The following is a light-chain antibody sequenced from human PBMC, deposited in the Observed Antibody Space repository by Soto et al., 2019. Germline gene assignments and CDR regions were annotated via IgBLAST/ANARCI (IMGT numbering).Light chain of an antibody. J-gene: IGKJ5*01. CDR2: DAF. V-gene: IGKV3-11*01. CDR1: QSVGSY. Sequence: EIVWTQSPATLSLSPGERATLSCRASQSVGSYLAWYQQKPGQAPRLLIYDAFNRASGIQARFSGSGSGTAFTLTLSSLEPEDFALYSCQQRYNWPITFGQGTRLEIK. CDR3: QQRYNWPIT.